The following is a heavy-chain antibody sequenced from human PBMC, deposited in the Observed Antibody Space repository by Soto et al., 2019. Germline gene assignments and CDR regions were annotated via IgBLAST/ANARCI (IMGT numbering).Heavy chain of an antibody. Sequence: EVHLVESGGGLVKPGGSLRLSCAASGFGISLYSMNWVRQAPGKGLEWVSCISSGSSNIYYADSVKGRFTISTDSAKNSLYLQMNSLRAEDTAVYFCAREVAGTAFFDYWGQGALVTVSS. D-gene: IGHD6-19*01. CDR1: GFGISLYS. CDR2: ISSGSSNI. J-gene: IGHJ4*02. CDR3: AREVAGTAFFDY. V-gene: IGHV3-21*01.